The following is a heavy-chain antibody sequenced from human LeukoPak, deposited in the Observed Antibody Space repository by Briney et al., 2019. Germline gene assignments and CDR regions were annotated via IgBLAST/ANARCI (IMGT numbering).Heavy chain of an antibody. Sequence: SETLSLTCTVSGGFISSYYWSWIRQPPGKGLEWVGYIYYSGSTNYNPSLQSRVTISVDTSKNQFSLKLSSVTAADTAVYYCARVHKTGYSGEERPKSDNNYYYYYGMDVWGKGTTVTVSS. J-gene: IGHJ6*04. CDR2: IYYSGST. CDR1: GGFISSYY. CDR3: ARVHKTGYSGEERPKSDNNYYYYYGMDV. V-gene: IGHV4-59*01. D-gene: IGHD6-25*01.